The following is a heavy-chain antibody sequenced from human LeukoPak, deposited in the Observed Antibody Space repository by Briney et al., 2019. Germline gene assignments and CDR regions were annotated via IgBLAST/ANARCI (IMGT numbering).Heavy chain of an antibody. CDR2: INHSGST. CDR3: ARGKRTLVVNYPFDY. CDR1: GGSFSGYY. D-gene: IGHD3-22*01. V-gene: IGHV4-34*01. J-gene: IGHJ4*02. Sequence: SETLSLTCAAYGGSFSGYYWSWIRQPPGKGLEWIGEINHSGSTNYNPSLKSRVTISVDTSKNQFSLKLSSVTAADTAVYYCARGKRTLVVNYPFDYWGQGTLVTVSS.